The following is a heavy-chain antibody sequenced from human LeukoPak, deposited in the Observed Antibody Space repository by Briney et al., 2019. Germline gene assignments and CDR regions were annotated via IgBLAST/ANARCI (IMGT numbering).Heavy chain of an antibody. D-gene: IGHD3-16*02. CDR3: AAGSFGGVIVPLDY. CDR2: MNPNSGNT. Sequence: ASVKVSCKASGYTFTSYDINWVRQATGQGLEWMGWMNPNSGNTGYAQKFQGRVTMTRNTSISTAYMELSSLRSEDTAVYYCAAGSFGGVIVPLDYWGQGTLVTVSS. V-gene: IGHV1-8*01. J-gene: IGHJ4*02. CDR1: GYTFTSYD.